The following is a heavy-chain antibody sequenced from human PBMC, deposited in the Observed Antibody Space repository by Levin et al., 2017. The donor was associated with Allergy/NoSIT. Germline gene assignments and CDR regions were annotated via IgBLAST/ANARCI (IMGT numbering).Heavy chain of an antibody. CDR1: GFTFANSW. CDR3: ARGHYDMDG. CDR2: INQDGSAR. J-gene: IGHJ6*02. V-gene: IGHV3-7*04. Sequence: GESLKISCAASGFTFANSWMSWVRQAPGKGLEWVANINQDGSARNYVDSVKGRFTISRDNAKNSLYLQMDSLRAEDTAVYYCARGHYDMDGWGQGTTVTVSS.